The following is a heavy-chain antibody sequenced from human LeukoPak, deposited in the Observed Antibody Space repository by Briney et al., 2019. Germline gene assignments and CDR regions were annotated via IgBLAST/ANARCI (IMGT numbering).Heavy chain of an antibody. CDR1: GFTFSSYT. D-gene: IGHD3-22*01. V-gene: IGHV3-21*01. CDR2: ITSSSSYI. Sequence: PGGSLRLSCAASGFTFSSYTMNWVRQAPGKGLECVSSITSSSSYIYYADPVKGRFTISRDNAKNSLYLQMNSLRAEDTAVYYCARHVVAVGFDYWGQGTLVTVSS. J-gene: IGHJ4*02. CDR3: ARHVVAVGFDY.